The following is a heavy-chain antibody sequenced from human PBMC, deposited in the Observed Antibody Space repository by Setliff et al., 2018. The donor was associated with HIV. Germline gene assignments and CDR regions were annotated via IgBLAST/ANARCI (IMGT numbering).Heavy chain of an antibody. CDR3: AARGSYHFDY. CDR1: GGPISSYY. J-gene: IGHJ4*02. D-gene: IGHD1-26*01. Sequence: PSETLSLTCTVSGGPISSYYWTWIRQPPGKGLEWVGFVYYNGGTSYNPSLKSRATVSIDTSKNQFSLKLSSMTAADTAVYYCAARGSYHFDYWGQGILVTVPQ. V-gene: IGHV4-59*08. CDR2: VYYNGGT.